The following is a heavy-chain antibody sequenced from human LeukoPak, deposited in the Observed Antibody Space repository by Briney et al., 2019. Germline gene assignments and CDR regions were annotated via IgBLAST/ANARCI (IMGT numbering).Heavy chain of an antibody. V-gene: IGHV4-59*12. Sequence: SETLSLTCTVSGGSISSYYWSWIRQPPGKGLEWIGYIYYSGSTNYNPPLKSRVTISVDTSKNQFSLKLSSVTAADTAVYYCARAGLLWFGDPPFNWFDPWGQGTLVTVSS. CDR1: GGSISSYY. D-gene: IGHD3-10*01. CDR3: ARAGLLWFGDPPFNWFDP. J-gene: IGHJ5*02. CDR2: IYYSGST.